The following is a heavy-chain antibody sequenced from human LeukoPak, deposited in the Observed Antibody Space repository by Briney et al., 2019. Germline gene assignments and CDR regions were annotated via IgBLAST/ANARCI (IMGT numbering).Heavy chain of an antibody. CDR3: ARDRAELAYCGGDCLYGMDV. CDR1: GFTLSSYA. D-gene: IGHD2-21*02. J-gene: IGHJ6*02. CDR2: ISDDGSNK. Sequence: PGGSLRLSCAASGFTLSSYAMHWVRQAPGKGLEWVAVISDDGSNKYYADSVKGRFTISRDNFKNTLYLQMNSLRTEDTAVYYCARDRAELAYCGGDCLYGMDVWGQGTTVTVSS. V-gene: IGHV3-30-3*01.